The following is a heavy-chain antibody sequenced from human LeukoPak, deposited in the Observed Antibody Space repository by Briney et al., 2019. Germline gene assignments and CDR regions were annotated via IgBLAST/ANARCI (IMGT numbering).Heavy chain of an antibody. CDR2: IYYSGST. D-gene: IGHD3-3*01. CDR1: GGSISSYY. Sequence: SETLSLTCTVSGGSISSYYWSWIRQPPGKGLEWIGYIYYSGSTNYNPSLKSRVTISVDTSKNQFSLKLSSVTAADTAVYYCARASFGSEGVWFDPWGQGTLVTVSS. J-gene: IGHJ5*02. CDR3: ARASFGSEGVWFDP. V-gene: IGHV4-59*01.